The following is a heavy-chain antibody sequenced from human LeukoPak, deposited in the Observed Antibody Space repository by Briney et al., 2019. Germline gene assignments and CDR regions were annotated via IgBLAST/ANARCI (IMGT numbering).Heavy chain of an antibody. CDR3: ARARPGVLGSWLFEGFDY. Sequence: PSETLSLTCTVSGGSVSSGSYYWSWIRQPRGKGLEWIGYIYYSGSTNYNPSLKSRVTISVDTSKNQFSLKLSSVTAADTAVYYCARARPGVLGSWLFEGFDYWGQGTLVTVSS. CDR1: GGSVSSGSYY. J-gene: IGHJ4*02. D-gene: IGHD3-9*01. CDR2: IYYSGST. V-gene: IGHV4-61*01.